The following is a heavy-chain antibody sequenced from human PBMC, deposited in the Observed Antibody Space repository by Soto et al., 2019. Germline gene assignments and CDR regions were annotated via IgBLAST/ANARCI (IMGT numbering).Heavy chain of an antibody. CDR3: ACLSDYQGSCDY. V-gene: IGHV4-31*03. D-gene: IGHD4-17*01. CDR2: IYYSGST. J-gene: IGHJ4*02. Sequence: QVQLQESGPGLVKPSQTLSLTCTVSGGSISSGGYYWSWIRQHPGKGLGWIGYIYYSGSTYYNPSLKSRVTISVDTSKNQFSLKLSSVTAADTAVYFCACLSDYQGSCDYWGQGTLVTVSS. CDR1: GGSISSGGYY.